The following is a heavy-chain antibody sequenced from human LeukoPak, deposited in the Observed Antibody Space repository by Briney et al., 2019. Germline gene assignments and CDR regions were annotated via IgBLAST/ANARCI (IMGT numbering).Heavy chain of an antibody. CDR3: TTGYYDSSGYVQLDFDY. D-gene: IGHD3-22*01. CDR1: GFTFSNAW. J-gene: IGHJ4*02. Sequence: GGSLRLSCAASGFTFSNAWMSWVRQAPGKGLEWVGRIKSKTDGGTTDYAAPVKGRFTISRDDSKNTLYLQMNSLKTEDTAVYYCTTGYYDSSGYVQLDFDYWGQGTLVTVSS. CDR2: IKSKTDGGTT. V-gene: IGHV3-15*01.